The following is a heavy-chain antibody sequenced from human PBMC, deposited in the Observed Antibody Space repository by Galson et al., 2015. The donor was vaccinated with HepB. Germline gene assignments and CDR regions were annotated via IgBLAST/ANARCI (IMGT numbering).Heavy chain of an antibody. CDR3: ARLGYSGYEGDY. J-gene: IGHJ4*02. D-gene: IGHD5-12*01. V-gene: IGHV5-51*01. CDR1: GYRFSNYW. CDR2: IYPADSDS. Sequence: QSGAEVKKPGESLKISCQGFGYRFSNYWIGWARQMPGKGLEWMGIIYPADSDSRHSPSFQGQVTISADKSISTAYLQWSSLKASDTAMYYCARLGYSGYEGDYWGQGTLVT.